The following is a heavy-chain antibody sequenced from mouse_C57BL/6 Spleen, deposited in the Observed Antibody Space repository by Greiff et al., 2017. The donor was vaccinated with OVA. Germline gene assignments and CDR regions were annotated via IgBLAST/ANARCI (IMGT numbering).Heavy chain of an antibody. D-gene: IGHD1-1*01. J-gene: IGHJ1*03. CDR1: GFSLSTSGMG. V-gene: IGHV8-12*01. Sequence: QVTLKESGPGILQPSQTLSLTCSFSGFSLSTSGMGVSWIRQPSGKGLEWQAHIYWDDDKCYNPSLKSRPTISKDTSRNQVFLKITSVDTADTATYYCAREGCYYYGSSWYFDVWGTGTTVTVSS. CDR2: IYWDDDK. CDR3: AREGCYYYGSSWYFDV.